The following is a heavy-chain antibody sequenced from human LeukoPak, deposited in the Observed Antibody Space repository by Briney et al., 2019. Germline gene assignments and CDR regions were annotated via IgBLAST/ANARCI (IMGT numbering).Heavy chain of an antibody. J-gene: IGHJ6*03. CDR1: GGSITGYY. Sequence: PSETLSLTCTVSGGSITGYYWNWIRQPAGKGLEWIGRIYSSGSTNYNPSLKSRVTMSLDTSKNQFSLKVTSVTAADTAVYYCARERYNWNPYYYYYMDVWGKGTTVTVSS. D-gene: IGHD1-1*01. CDR3: ARERYNWNPYYYYYMDV. V-gene: IGHV4-4*07. CDR2: IYSSGST.